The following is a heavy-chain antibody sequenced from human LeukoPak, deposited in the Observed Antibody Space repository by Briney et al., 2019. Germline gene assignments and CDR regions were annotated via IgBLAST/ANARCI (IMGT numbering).Heavy chain of an antibody. CDR3: ARALVRGGDY. V-gene: IGHV1-2*02. Sequence: ASVKVSCKASGYTFTDYYMHWVRQAPGQGLEWMGWINPNSGGTNYAQRFQGRVTMARDTSISTAYMELSSLRSDDTAVYYCARALVRGGDYWGQGTLVNVSS. J-gene: IGHJ4*02. D-gene: IGHD2-8*02. CDR1: GYTFTDYY. CDR2: INPNSGGT.